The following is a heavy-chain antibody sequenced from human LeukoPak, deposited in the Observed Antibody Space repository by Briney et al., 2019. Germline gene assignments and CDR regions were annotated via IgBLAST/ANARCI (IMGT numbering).Heavy chain of an antibody. J-gene: IGHJ4*02. CDR1: GFSFSRSA. D-gene: IGHD5-12*01. Sequence: GGSLRLSCAASGFSFSRSAMGWVRQAPGKGLEWVSTVNESGGRTYYADSVKGRFTMSRDNSRSTLYLQMNSLRAEDTAVYYCAKEGRPNSGGGFFDYWGQGTRVTVSS. V-gene: IGHV3-23*01. CDR3: AKEGRPNSGGGFFDY. CDR2: VNESGGRT.